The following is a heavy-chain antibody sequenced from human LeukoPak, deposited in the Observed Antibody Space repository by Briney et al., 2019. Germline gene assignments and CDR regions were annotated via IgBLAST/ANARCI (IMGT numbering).Heavy chain of an antibody. J-gene: IGHJ4*02. Sequence: PGGSLRLSCAASGFTVSSNEMSWVRQAPGKGLEWVSSISGGSTYYADSVKGRFTISRDNSKNTLYLQMNSLRAEDTAVYYCAKASGSYLRWVDYWGQGTLVTVSS. CDR3: AKASGSYLRWVDY. D-gene: IGHD1-26*01. V-gene: IGHV3-38-3*01. CDR1: GFTVSSNE. CDR2: ISGGST.